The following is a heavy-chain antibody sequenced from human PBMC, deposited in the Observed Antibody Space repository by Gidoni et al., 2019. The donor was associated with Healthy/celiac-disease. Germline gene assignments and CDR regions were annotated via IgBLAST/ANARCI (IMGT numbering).Heavy chain of an antibody. CDR1: GGSISSSSYY. CDR2: IYYSGST. CDR3: ARPGGGGGNSGPGWFDP. J-gene: IGHJ5*02. V-gene: IGHV4-39*01. Sequence: QLQLQESGPGLVKPSETLSLTCTVSGGSISSSSYYWGWIRQPPGKGLEWIGSIYYSGSTYYNPSLKSRVTISVDTSKNQFSLKLSSVTAADTAVYYCARPGGGGGNSGPGWFDPWGQGTLVTVSS. D-gene: IGHD2-21*02.